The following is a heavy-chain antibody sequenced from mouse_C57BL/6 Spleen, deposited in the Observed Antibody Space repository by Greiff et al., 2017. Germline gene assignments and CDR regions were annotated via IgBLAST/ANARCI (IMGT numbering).Heavy chain of an antibody. J-gene: IGHJ4*01. CDR2: ISSGSSTI. CDR1: GFTFSDYG. Sequence: EVMLVESGGGLVKPGGSLKLSCAASGFTFSDYGMHWVRQAPEKGLEWVAYISSGSSTIYYADTVKGRFTISRDNAKNTLFLQMTSLRSEDTAMYYCARNSKLAMDYWGQGTSVTVSS. CDR3: ARNSKLAMDY. D-gene: IGHD2-5*01. V-gene: IGHV5-17*01.